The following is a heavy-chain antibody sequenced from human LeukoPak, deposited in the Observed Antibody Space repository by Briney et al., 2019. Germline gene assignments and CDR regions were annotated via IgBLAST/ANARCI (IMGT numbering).Heavy chain of an antibody. CDR1: GFTFSTSW. J-gene: IGHJ4*02. V-gene: IGHV3-7*01. CDR2: MNPVGGVK. CDR3: ARDPAYGALDY. D-gene: IGHD4-17*01. Sequence: GGSLRLSCAASGFTFSTSWMSWVRQSPGKGLEWVADMNPVGGVKYYVDSVKGRFTISRDNAKNSIYLQMDSLRAEDTAVYYRARDPAYGALDYWGQGTLVTVSS.